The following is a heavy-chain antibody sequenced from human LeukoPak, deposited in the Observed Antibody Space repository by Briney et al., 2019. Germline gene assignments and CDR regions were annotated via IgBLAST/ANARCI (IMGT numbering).Heavy chain of an antibody. CDR2: ISAYNGNT. CDR3: ASSNTAMVGRSFDI. J-gene: IGHJ3*02. Sequence: ASVKVSCKASDYTFTSYGISWVRQAPGQGLXXXXXISAYNGNTNXXXXXXXXXXMTTDTSTSTAYMELRSLRSDDTAVYYCASSNTAMVGRSFDIWGQGTMVTVSS. V-gene: IGHV1-18*01. D-gene: IGHD5-18*01. CDR1: DYTFTSYG.